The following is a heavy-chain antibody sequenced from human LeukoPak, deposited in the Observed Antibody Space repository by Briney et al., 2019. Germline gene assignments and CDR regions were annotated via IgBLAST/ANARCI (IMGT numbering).Heavy chain of an antibody. V-gene: IGHV4-38-2*02. D-gene: IGHD6-13*01. Sequence: SETLSLTCTVSSYSISSGFYWGWVRQPPGKGLEWIGIIYQSGSTYYNPSLKIRVTMAIDTSNNQSSLNLNSVTAADTALYYCARDRAYSSRWYIAFDIWGQGTMVTVSS. CDR1: SYSISSGFY. J-gene: IGHJ3*02. CDR2: IYQSGST. CDR3: ARDRAYSSRWYIAFDI.